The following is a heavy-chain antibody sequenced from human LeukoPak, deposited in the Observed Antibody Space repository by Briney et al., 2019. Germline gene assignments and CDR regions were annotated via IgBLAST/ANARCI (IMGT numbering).Heavy chain of an antibody. CDR1: GGSFSGYY. D-gene: IGHD6-13*01. CDR2: INHSGST. CDR3: ARSSSWSRPFDY. J-gene: IGHJ4*02. V-gene: IGHV4-34*01. Sequence: SETLSLTCAVYGGSFSGYYWSWIRQPPGKGLEWIGEINHSGSTNYNPSLKSRVTISADTSKNQFSLKLSSVTAADTAVYYCARSSSWSRPFDYWGQGTLVTVSS.